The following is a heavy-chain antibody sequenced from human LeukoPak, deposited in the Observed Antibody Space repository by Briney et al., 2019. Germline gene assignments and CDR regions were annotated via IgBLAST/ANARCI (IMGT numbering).Heavy chain of an antibody. CDR3: ARESRDGYNYLDY. V-gene: IGHV4-59*12. D-gene: IGHD5-24*01. Sequence: PSETLSLTCTVSGGSISSYYWSWIRQPPGKGLEWIGYIYYSGNTNYNPSLQSRVTISVDTSKNQFSLKLSSVTAADTAVYYCARESRDGYNYLDYWGQGTLVTVSS. CDR1: GGSISSYY. J-gene: IGHJ4*02. CDR2: IYYSGNT.